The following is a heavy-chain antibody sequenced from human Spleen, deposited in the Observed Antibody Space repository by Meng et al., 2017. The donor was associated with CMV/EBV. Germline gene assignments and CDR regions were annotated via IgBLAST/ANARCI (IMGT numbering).Heavy chain of an antibody. D-gene: IGHD6-19*01. CDR2: IIPICGTT. CDR1: GGPFNSYD. J-gene: IGHJ5*02. V-gene: IGHV1-69*05. Sequence: SGGPFNSYDISWVRQAPGQRLEWMGAIIPICGTTNYAQKFQGRVSITTDASMSTAYMELSSLRSEDTAFYYCATGDSTGWYRFSWFDPWGQGTLVTVSS. CDR3: ATGDSTGWYRFSWFDP.